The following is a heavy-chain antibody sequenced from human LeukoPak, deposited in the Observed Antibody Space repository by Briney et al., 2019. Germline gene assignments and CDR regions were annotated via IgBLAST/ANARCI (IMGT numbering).Heavy chain of an antibody. V-gene: IGHV3-66*01. CDR3: ARSQDGSGSYFYYFYIDV. J-gene: IGHJ6*03. CDR2: FYRGGST. D-gene: IGHD3-10*01. CDR1: GFTFSSYA. Sequence: QAGGSLRLSCAASGFTFSSYAMSWVRQAPGKGLEWVSIFYRGGSTYYADSVKGRFTVSRDNSKNILYLQMNSLRAEDTAVYYCARSQDGSGSYFYYFYIDVWGKGTTV.